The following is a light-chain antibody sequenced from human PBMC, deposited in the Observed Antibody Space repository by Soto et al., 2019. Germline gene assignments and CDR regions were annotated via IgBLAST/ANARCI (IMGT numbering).Light chain of an antibody. CDR3: CSYAGSSLGV. CDR2: DVS. CDR1: SSDVGGHNL. Sequence: QSVLTQPRSVSGSPGQSVTISCTGTSSDVGGHNLVSWYQQHPGKAPKLVIYDVSKWPSGVPDRFFGSKSGNTASLTISGLQAEDEADYYCCSYAGSSLGVFGGGTTLTVL. V-gene: IGLV2-11*01. J-gene: IGLJ3*02.